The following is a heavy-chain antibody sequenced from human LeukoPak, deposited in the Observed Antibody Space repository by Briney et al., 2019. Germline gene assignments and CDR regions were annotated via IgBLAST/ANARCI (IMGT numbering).Heavy chain of an antibody. CDR2: INHSGST. J-gene: IGHJ4*02. CDR1: GGSFSGYY. D-gene: IGHD4-17*01. V-gene: IGHV4-34*01. CDR3: AAHTVTTSY. Sequence: SETLSLTCAVYGGSFSGYYWSWIRQPPGKGLEWIGEINHSGSTNYNPSLKSRVTISVDTSKNQFSLKLSSVTAADTAVYYCAAHTVTTSYWGQGTLVTVSS.